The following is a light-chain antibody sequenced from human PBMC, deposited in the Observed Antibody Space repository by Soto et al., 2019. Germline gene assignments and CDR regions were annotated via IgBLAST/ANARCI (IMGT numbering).Light chain of an antibody. Sequence: QSALTQPASVSGSPGQSITISCTGTTSDIGGYNYVSWYQQLPGKTPKLIIYEVSHRPSGVSNRFSGSRSGNTASLTISGLQAEDEADYSCSSYTSSSTLVFGGGTKLTVL. CDR3: SSYTSSSTLV. CDR1: TSDIGGYNY. CDR2: EVS. V-gene: IGLV2-14*01. J-gene: IGLJ2*01.